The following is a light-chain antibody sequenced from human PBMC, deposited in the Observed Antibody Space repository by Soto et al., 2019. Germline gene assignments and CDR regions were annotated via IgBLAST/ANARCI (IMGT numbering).Light chain of an antibody. CDR3: QQTRSFPLT. V-gene: IGKV1-12*01. CDR1: QAITSW. CDR2: SAS. J-gene: IGKJ4*01. Sequence: DIPVTQSPSSVSASVGDRVTITCRASQAITSWLAWYQQKPGRAPKLLIYSASSLQSGAPSRFTGSGSGTDFTLTITSLQPDDAAVYYCQQTRSFPLTFGGGTKVEI.